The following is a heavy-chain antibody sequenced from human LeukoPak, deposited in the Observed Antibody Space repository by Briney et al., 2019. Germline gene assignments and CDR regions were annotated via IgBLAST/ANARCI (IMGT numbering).Heavy chain of an antibody. CDR3: ARSPSAAGRY. Sequence: GASVKVSCKASGYTFTGHYMHWVRQAPGQGLEWMGWIYPRSGDIDYSHIFEGRVTMTRDTSIGTAYMELSRLRSDDTAVYYCARSPSAAGRYWGQGTLVTVSS. CDR2: IYPRSGDI. J-gene: IGHJ4*02. V-gene: IGHV1-2*07. D-gene: IGHD6-13*01. CDR1: GYTFTGHY.